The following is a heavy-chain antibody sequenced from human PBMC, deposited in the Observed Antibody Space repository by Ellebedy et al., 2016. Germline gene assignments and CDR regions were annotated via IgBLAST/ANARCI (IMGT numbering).Heavy chain of an antibody. Sequence: GESLKISCAASGFTFSSHWMHWVRQAPGKGLVWVSRINSDGSSTSYADSVKGRFTISRDNAKNTLYLQMNSLRAEDTAVYYCARGGGCGSGDCWAFDYWGQGTTVTVSS. CDR2: INSDGSST. V-gene: IGHV3-74*01. J-gene: IGHJ4*03. D-gene: IGHD2-21*02. CDR1: GFTFSSHW. CDR3: ARGGGCGSGDCWAFDY.